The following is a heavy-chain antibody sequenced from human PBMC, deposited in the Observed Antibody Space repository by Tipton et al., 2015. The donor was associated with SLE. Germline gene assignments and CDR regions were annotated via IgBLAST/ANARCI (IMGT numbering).Heavy chain of an antibody. CDR2: IYYSGST. V-gene: IGHV4-39*07. CDR1: GGPISSSSYY. J-gene: IGHJ3*02. Sequence: TLSLTCTVSGGPISSSSYYWGWIRQPPGKGLEWIGSIYYSGSTYYNPSLKSRVTISVDTSKNQFSPKLSSVTAADTAVYYCASQNSIRGDAFDIWGQGTMVTVSS. D-gene: IGHD2-21*01. CDR3: ASQNSIRGDAFDI.